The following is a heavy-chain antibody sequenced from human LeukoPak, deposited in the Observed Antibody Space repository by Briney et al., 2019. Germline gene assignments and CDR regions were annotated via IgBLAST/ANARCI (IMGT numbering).Heavy chain of an antibody. CDR2: IVVGSGNP. D-gene: IGHD3-10*01. Sequence: SVKVSCKASGFTFTSSAVQWVRQARGQRLEWIGWIVVGSGNPNYAQNFQERVTITSDMSTSTAYMELSSLRSEDTAVYYCARGEYGSGIRFPGYYYGMDVWGQGTTVTVSS. CDR3: ARGEYGSGIRFPGYYYGMDV. CDR1: GFTFTSSA. J-gene: IGHJ6*02. V-gene: IGHV1-58*01.